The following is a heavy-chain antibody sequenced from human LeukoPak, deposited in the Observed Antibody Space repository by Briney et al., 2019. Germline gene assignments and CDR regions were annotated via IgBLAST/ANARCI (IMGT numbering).Heavy chain of an antibody. D-gene: IGHD5-18*01. CDR2: IYSGGST. Sequence: GGSLRLSCAASGFTVSSNYMSWVRQAPGKGLEWVSVIYSGGSTYYANSVKGRFTISRDNSKNTLYLQMNSLRAEDTAVYYCARARSGNSYAYWGQGTLVTVSS. J-gene: IGHJ4*02. CDR3: ARARSGNSYAY. CDR1: GFTVSSNY. V-gene: IGHV3-53*01.